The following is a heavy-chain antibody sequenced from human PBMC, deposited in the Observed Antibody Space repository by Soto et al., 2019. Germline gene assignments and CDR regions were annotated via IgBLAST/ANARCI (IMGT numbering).Heavy chain of an antibody. D-gene: IGHD3-10*01. CDR1: GFTFSSYW. Sequence: GGSLRLSCAASGFTFSSYWMSWVRQAPGKGLEWVANIKQDGSEKYYVDSVKGRFTISRDNAKNSLYLQMNSLRAEDTAVYYCARHFGELFVFLPDHWGQGTLVTVSS. CDR3: ARHFGELFVFLPDH. V-gene: IGHV3-7*05. CDR2: IKQDGSEK. J-gene: IGHJ4*02.